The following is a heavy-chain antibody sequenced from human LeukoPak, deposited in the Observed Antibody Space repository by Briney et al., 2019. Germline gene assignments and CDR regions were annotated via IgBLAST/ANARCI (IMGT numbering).Heavy chain of an antibody. CDR1: GFTFSSYA. V-gene: IGHV3-23*01. CDR2: ISGSGGST. CDR3: ATQGYDYVWGSYLDY. D-gene: IGHD3-16*02. Sequence: GGSLRLSCAASGFTFSSYAMSWVRQAPGKGLEWVSAISGSGGSTYYADSVKGRFTISRDNSKNTLYLQMNSLRAEDTAVYYCATQGYDYVWGSYLDYWGQGTLVTVSS. J-gene: IGHJ4*02.